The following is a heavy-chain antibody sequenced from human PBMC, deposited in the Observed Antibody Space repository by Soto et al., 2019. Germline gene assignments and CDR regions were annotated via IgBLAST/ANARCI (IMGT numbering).Heavy chain of an antibody. CDR1: GFTFSNAW. J-gene: IGHJ4*02. D-gene: IGHD2-15*01. V-gene: IGHV3-15*01. CDR3: TTVWMEGYCSGGSCYSGYYFDY. CDR2: IKSKTDGGTT. Sequence: GVSLRLSCAASGFTFSNAWMSWVRQAPGKGLEWVGRIKSKTDGGTTDYAAPVKGRFTISRDDSKNTLYLQMNSLKTEDTAVYYCTTVWMEGYCSGGSCYSGYYFDYWGQGTLVTVSS.